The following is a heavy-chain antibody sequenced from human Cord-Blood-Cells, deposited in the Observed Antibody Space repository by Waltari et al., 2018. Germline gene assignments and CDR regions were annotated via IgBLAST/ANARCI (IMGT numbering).Heavy chain of an antibody. J-gene: IGHJ5*02. D-gene: IGHD6-19*01. V-gene: IGHV4-4*07. CDR1: GGSISSYY. CDR2: IYTSGST. CDR3: ARGIAVAGYNWFDP. Sequence: QVQLQDSGPRLAKPSETLSLTCALSGGSISSYYCRWIRQPAGKGLEWIGRIYTSGSTNYNPAHKSRVTMSVDTSKNQFSLKLSSVTAADTAVYYCARGIAVAGYNWFDPWGQGTLVTVSS.